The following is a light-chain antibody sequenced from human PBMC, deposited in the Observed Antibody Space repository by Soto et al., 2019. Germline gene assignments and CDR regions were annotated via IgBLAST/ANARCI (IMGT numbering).Light chain of an antibody. CDR2: DVS. CDR3: CSYAGSYIRGVV. J-gene: IGLJ2*01. CDR1: SSDVGGYNY. V-gene: IGLV2-11*01. Sequence: QSALTQPRSVSGSPGQSVTISCTGTSSDVGGYNYVSWYQQHPGKAPKLMIYDVSKRPSGVPDRFSGSKSGNTASLTISGLQAEDEADYYCCSYAGSYIRGVVFGGGTKVTVL.